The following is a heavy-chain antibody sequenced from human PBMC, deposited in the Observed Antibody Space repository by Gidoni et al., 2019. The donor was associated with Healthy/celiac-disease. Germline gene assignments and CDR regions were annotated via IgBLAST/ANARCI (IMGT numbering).Heavy chain of an antibody. Sequence: QVQLQQWGAVLLKPSETLSLTCAVYGGSFSGYYWSWIRPPPGKGLEWIGEINHSGSTNYNPSLKSRVTISVDTSKNQFSLKLSSVTAADTAVYYCARENPRVRGVDRGAFDIWGQGTMVTVSS. CDR3: ARENPRVRGVDRGAFDI. J-gene: IGHJ3*02. V-gene: IGHV4-34*01. CDR1: GGSFSGYY. CDR2: INHSGST. D-gene: IGHD3-10*01.